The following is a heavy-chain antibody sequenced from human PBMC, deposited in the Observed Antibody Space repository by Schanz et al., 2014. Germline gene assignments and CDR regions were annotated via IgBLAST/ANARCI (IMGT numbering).Heavy chain of an antibody. J-gene: IGHJ6*02. CDR2: INPNGGIS. Sequence: QVQLVQSGAEVTSPGGSLRVSCKTSGYTFTNRYIHWVRQAPGQGLQWMGLINPNGGISKSARRFQGRVSMTATTSATTAYLYLDNLVSEDTAVYYCARDVNGIGGYPVGMDVWGQGTTVTVSS. CDR1: GYTFTNRY. V-gene: IGHV1-46*01. D-gene: IGHD5-18*01. CDR3: ARDVNGIGGYPVGMDV.